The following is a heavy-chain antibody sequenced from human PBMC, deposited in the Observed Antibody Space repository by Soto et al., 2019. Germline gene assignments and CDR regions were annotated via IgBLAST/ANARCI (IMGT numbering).Heavy chain of an antibody. CDR1: CCSISSYY. D-gene: IGHD5-12*01. CDR2: IYYSGST. CDR3: AKRYSGYDDAFDI. J-gene: IGHJ3*02. Sequence: QVQLQESGPGLVKPSETLSLTCTVSCCSISSYYWSWIRQPPGKGLEWIGYIYYSGSTNYNPSLKSRVTISVDTSKNQFSLKLSSVTAADTAVYYCAKRYSGYDDAFDIWGQGTMVTVSS. V-gene: IGHV4-59*08.